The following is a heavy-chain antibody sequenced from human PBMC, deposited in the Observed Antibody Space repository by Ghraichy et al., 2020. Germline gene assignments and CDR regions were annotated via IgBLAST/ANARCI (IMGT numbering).Heavy chain of an antibody. Sequence: LSLTCAASGFTFSNAWMSWVRQAPGKGLGWGGLFKSKTDGGTTDYAAPVKGRFTISRDDSKNTLYLQMNSLKTEDTAVYYCATGYCSGGSCYYYGMDVWGQGTTVTVSS. D-gene: IGHD2-15*01. CDR2: FKSKTDGGTT. CDR3: ATGYCSGGSCYYYGMDV. CDR1: GFTFSNAW. J-gene: IGHJ6*02. V-gene: IGHV3-15*01.